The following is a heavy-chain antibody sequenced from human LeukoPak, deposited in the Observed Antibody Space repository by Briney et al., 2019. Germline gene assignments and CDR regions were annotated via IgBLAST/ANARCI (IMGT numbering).Heavy chain of an antibody. CDR2: IRSKAYGGTT. J-gene: IGHJ1*01. Sequence: GGSLRLSCTASGFTFGDYAMSWFRQAPGKGLEWVGFIRSKAYGGTTEYAASVKGRFTISRDDSKSIAYLQMNSLKTEDTAVYYCTRDQDTMVRGVIEHWGQGTLVTVSS. CDR1: GFTFGDYA. CDR3: TRDQDTMVRGVIEH. D-gene: IGHD3-10*01. V-gene: IGHV3-49*03.